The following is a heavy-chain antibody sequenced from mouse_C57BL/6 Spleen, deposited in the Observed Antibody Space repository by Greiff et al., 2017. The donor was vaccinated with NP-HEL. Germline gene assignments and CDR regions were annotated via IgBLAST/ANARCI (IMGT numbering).Heavy chain of an antibody. D-gene: IGHD4-1*01. V-gene: IGHV5-6*01. CDR1: GFTFSSYG. CDR3: ARLGPYFDY. Sequence: EVQLQESGGDLVKPGGSLKLSCAASGFTFSSYGMSWVRQTPDKRLEWVATISSGGSYTYYPDSVKGRFTISRDNAKNTLYLQMSSLKSEDTAMYYCARLGPYFDYWGQGTTLTVSS. J-gene: IGHJ2*01. CDR2: ISSGGSYT.